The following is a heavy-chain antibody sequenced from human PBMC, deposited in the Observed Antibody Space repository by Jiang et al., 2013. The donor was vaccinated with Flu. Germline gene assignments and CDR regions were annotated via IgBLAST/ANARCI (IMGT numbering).Heavy chain of an antibody. V-gene: IGHV3-30*18. D-gene: IGHD3-10*01. Sequence: QLVESGGGVVQPEGSLRLSCVVSGFRFRSYGMHWVRQAPGKGLEWVAVMSNDGKNNYYSDSVKGRFIISRDDSKNTLYLQMNSLRAEDTAKYYCAKDGLADGPPNYYYYGVDVWGQGTTVTVSS. CDR3: AKDGLADGPPNYYYYGVDV. CDR1: GFRFRSYG. J-gene: IGHJ6*02. CDR2: MSNDGKNN.